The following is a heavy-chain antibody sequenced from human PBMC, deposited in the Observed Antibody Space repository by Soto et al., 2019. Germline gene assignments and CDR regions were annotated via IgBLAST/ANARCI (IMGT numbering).Heavy chain of an antibody. Sequence: EVQLLESGGGLVQPGGSLRLSCAASGFTFSSYAMRWVRQAPVKGLEWVAAISGSGGSTYYADSVKGRFTISRDNSKKTLYLQMNSLRAEDTAVYYCAGRGSGSYYDYWGQGTLVTVSS. CDR3: AGRGSGSYYDY. CDR1: GFTFSSYA. CDR2: ISGSGGST. D-gene: IGHD1-26*01. J-gene: IGHJ4*02. V-gene: IGHV3-23*01.